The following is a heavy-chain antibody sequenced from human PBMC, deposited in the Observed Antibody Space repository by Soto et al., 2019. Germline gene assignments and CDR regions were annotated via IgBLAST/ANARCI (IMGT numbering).Heavy chain of an antibody. V-gene: IGHV3-23*01. CDR2: ITGSGGGT. J-gene: IGHJ3*02. Sequence: GALRLSCAASGFTFSSYAMSWVRQAPGKGLEWVSAITGSGGGTYYADSVKGRFTISRDNSKNTLYLQMNSLRDEDTATYYCAKTGAKYCSSSTCMTDVFDIWGQGTTVTVSS. D-gene: IGHD2-2*01. CDR3: AKTGAKYCSSSTCMTDVFDI. CDR1: GFTFSSYA.